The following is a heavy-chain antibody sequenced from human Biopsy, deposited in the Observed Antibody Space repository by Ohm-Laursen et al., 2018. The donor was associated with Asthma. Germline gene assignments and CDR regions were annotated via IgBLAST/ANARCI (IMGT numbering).Heavy chain of an antibody. CDR2: IYRNGDT. Sequence: TLSLTCAVSGDSIDSGDYSWTWIRQSPGVGLEWIGYIYRNGDTYYNPTLKNRVTISLDRSKNQFSLRLRYVTAADTAVFYCARGWNCGGDCYSLDSWGQGTLVTVSS. D-gene: IGHD2-21*02. CDR3: ARGWNCGGDCYSLDS. CDR1: GDSIDSGDYS. J-gene: IGHJ4*02. V-gene: IGHV4-30-2*06.